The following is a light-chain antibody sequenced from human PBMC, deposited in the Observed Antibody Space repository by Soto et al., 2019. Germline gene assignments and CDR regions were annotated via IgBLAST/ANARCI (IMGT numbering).Light chain of an antibody. J-gene: IGKJ1*01. CDR2: GAS. Sequence: EIVLTQSPGTLSLSPGERATLSCRASQSVSSSYLAWYQQKTGKAPRLLMYGASSRATGIPNRFSSSRSRADFTLIISRLEPEDFAVYYCQQYDSSPRTFGQGTKV. V-gene: IGKV3-20*01. CDR1: QSVSSSY. CDR3: QQYDSSPRT.